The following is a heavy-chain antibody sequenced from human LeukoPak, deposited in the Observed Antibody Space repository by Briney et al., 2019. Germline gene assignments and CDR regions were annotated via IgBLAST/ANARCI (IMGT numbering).Heavy chain of an antibody. J-gene: IGHJ4*02. CDR3: ARGKLAVQDY. CDR1: GFTFSSYW. Sequence: GGSLRPSCAASGFTFSSYWMHWVRQDPGKGLVWVSRVNTDGSDTDYADSVKGRFTISRDNAKNTLYLQMNSLRAEDTAVYYCARGKLAVQDYWGQGTLVTVSS. CDR2: VNTDGSDT. D-gene: IGHD3-3*02. V-gene: IGHV3-74*01.